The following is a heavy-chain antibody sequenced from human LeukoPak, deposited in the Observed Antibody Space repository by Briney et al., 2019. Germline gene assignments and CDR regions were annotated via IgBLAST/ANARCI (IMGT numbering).Heavy chain of an antibody. D-gene: IGHD2-15*01. CDR2: IKSKTDGGTT. Sequence: GGSLRLSCAASGFTFSSYAMNWVRQAPGKGLEWVGRIKSKTDGGTTDYAAPVKGRFTISRDDSKNTLYLQMNSLKTEDTAVYYCTTLGYCSGGSCYRDYWGQGTLVTVSS. J-gene: IGHJ4*02. CDR1: GFTFSSYA. V-gene: IGHV3-15*07. CDR3: TTLGYCSGGSCYRDY.